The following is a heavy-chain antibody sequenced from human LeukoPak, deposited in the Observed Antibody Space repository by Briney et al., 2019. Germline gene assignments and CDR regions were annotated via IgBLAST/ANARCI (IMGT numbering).Heavy chain of an antibody. V-gene: IGHV4-59*01. D-gene: IGHD3-10*01. Sequence: PSETLSLTCTVSGGSISSYYWSWIRQPPGKGLEWIGYIYYSGSTNYNPSLKSRVTISIDTSKNQFSLKLGSVTAADTAVYYCARTPVVRGNNWFDPWGQGTLVTVSS. CDR2: IYYSGST. J-gene: IGHJ5*02. CDR1: GGSISSYY. CDR3: ARTPVVRGNNWFDP.